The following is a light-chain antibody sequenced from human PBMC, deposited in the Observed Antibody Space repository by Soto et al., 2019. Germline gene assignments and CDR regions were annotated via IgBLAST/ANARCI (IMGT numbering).Light chain of an antibody. CDR3: QQYNNWPQA. V-gene: IGKV3-15*01. J-gene: IGKJ1*01. CDR1: QSISNN. Sequence: EIVMTQSPATLSVSPGERATLSCRASQSISNNLGWYQQRPGQAPRLLIYGASTRATGIPARFSGSGSGTEFTLTISSRQSEDFAVYYCQQYNNWPQAFGQGTKVEIK. CDR2: GAS.